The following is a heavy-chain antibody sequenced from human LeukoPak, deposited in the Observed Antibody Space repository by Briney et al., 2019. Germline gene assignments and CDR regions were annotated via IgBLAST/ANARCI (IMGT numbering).Heavy chain of an antibody. CDR2: ISTTSKYL. D-gene: IGHD7-27*01. CDR3: ARDSPNWGDAFDV. CDR1: GFAFSSYN. J-gene: IGHJ3*01. Sequence: GGSLRLSCAASGFAFSSYNMNWVRQAPGKGLEWVSTISTTSKYLVYADSVKGRFIVSRDDAKNSLYLQMSSLRAEDTAVYYCARDSPNWGDAFDVWGPGTMVTVSA. V-gene: IGHV3-21*01.